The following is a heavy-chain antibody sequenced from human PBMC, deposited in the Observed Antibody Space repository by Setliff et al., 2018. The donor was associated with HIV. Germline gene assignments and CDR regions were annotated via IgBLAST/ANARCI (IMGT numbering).Heavy chain of an antibody. D-gene: IGHD5-18*01. Sequence: NPSETLSLTCTVSGASIRSQYWSWNRKPPGKGLEWIWYISYSGSTNYNPSLESRVAMSVYTSKQQFSLEVSSVTAADTAVYYCARKRGYSYGTRAGFDYWGRGSLVTVSS. J-gene: IGHJ4*01. CDR1: GASIRSQY. CDR3: ARKRGYSYGTRAGFDY. V-gene: IGHV4-59*11. CDR2: ISYSGST.